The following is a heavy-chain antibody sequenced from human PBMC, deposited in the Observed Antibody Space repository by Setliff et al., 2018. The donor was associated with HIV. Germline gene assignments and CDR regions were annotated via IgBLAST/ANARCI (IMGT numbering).Heavy chain of an antibody. CDR2: IKSKIDGETT. CDR1: GFTFNYAW. CDR3: IADLTDPPAFGPDY. V-gene: IGHV3-15*01. Sequence: GESLKISCATSGFTFNYAWMGWVRQAPGKGLEWVGRIKSKIDGETTDYAAPVKGRFTISRDDSKNILYLQLSSLKIEDTAVYHCIADLTDPPAFGPDYWGQGTLVTVSS. J-gene: IGHJ4*02. D-gene: IGHD3-3*02.